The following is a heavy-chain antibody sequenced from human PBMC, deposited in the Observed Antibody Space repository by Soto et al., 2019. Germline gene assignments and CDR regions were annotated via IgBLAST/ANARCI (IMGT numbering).Heavy chain of an antibody. Sequence: QLQLQESGSGLVRPSQTLSLTCAVSGGSISSGGYSWNWIRQPPGKGLEWIGYIYHSGSTLCNPSLKSRVTKSVDKSKNQFSLKLSSVTAADTAVYYCARDQLEGNWFDPWGQGTLVTVSS. J-gene: IGHJ5*02. CDR2: IYHSGST. CDR1: GGSISSGGYS. V-gene: IGHV4-30-2*01. CDR3: ARDQLEGNWFDP. D-gene: IGHD1-1*01.